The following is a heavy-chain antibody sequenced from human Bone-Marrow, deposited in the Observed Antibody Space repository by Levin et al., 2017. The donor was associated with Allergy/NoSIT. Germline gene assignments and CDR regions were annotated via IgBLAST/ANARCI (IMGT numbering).Heavy chain of an antibody. Sequence: GGSLRLSCTASGFTFGDYAMSWVRQAPGKGLEWVGFIRSKAYGGTTEYAASVKGRFTISRDDSKSIAYLQMNSLKTEDTAVYYCTRAVTFGGVIVPTHYFDYWGQGTLVTVSS. CDR2: IRSKAYGGTT. D-gene: IGHD3-16*02. V-gene: IGHV3-49*04. CDR1: GFTFGDYA. J-gene: IGHJ4*02. CDR3: TRAVTFGGVIVPTHYFDY.